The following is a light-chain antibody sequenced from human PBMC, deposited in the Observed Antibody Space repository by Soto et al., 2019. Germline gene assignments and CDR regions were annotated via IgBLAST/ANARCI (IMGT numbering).Light chain of an antibody. Sequence: DIQMTQSPSTVSASVGDRGTITCRASQSISMRLAWYQQRPGKAPKVLIYDASNLQSGVPSRFSGSGSGTQFILTISSLQPDDFATYYCQQYNSHSQTFGQGTKVEI. V-gene: IGKV1-5*01. CDR3: QQYNSHSQT. CDR1: QSISMR. J-gene: IGKJ1*01. CDR2: DAS.